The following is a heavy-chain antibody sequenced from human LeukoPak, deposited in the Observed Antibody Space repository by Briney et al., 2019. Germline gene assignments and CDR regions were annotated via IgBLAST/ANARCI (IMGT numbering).Heavy chain of an antibody. CDR1: GYTFTSYG. V-gene: IGHV1-18*01. D-gene: IGHD2-15*01. Sequence: GASVKVFRKASGYTFTSYGISWVRQAPGQGLEWMGWISAYNGNTNYAQKLQGRVTMTTDTSTSTAYMELRSLRSDDTAVYYCARVPCSGGSCYSNWFDPWGQGTLVTVSS. J-gene: IGHJ5*02. CDR3: ARVPCSGGSCYSNWFDP. CDR2: ISAYNGNT.